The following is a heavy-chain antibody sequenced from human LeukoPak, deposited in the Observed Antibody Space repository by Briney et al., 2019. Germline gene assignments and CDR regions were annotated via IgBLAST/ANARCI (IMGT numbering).Heavy chain of an antibody. V-gene: IGHV3-53*01. CDR1: GFTVSSNY. CDR3: SSDYDSSGYFDY. D-gene: IGHD3-22*01. CDR2: IYSGGST. Sequence: PGGSLRLSCAASGFTVSSNYMSWVRQAPGKGLEWVSVIYSGGSTYYADSVKGRFTISRDNSKNTLYLQMNSLRAEDTAVYYCSSDYDSSGYFDYWGQGTLVTVSS. J-gene: IGHJ4*02.